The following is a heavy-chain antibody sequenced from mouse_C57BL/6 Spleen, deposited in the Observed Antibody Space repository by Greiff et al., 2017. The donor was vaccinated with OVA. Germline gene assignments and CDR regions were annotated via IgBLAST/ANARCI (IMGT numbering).Heavy chain of an antibody. D-gene: IGHD2-10*02. CDR2: IYPGSGNT. CDR1: GYTFTDYY. CDR3: AREGYGNYEVFAY. J-gene: IGHJ3*01. Sequence: LQESGAELVRPGASVKLSCKASGYTFTDYYINWAKQRPGQGLEWIARIYPGSGNTYYNEKFKGKATLTAEKSSSTAYMQLSSLTSEDSAVYFCAREGYGNYEVFAYWGQGTLVTVSA. V-gene: IGHV1-76*01.